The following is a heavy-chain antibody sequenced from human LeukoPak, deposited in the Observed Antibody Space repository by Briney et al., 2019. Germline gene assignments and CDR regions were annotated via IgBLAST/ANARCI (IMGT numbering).Heavy chain of an antibody. Sequence: PGGSLRLSCAASGFPFSSYGVRWVRQAPGKGLEWVAFIRYDGSNKYYADSVKGRFTISRDNSKNTLYLQMNSLRVEDTAVYYCARVQYSSSDYWGQGTLVTVPS. CDR3: ARVQYSSSDY. CDR2: IRYDGSNK. CDR1: GFPFSSYG. V-gene: IGHV3-30*02. J-gene: IGHJ4*02. D-gene: IGHD6-6*01.